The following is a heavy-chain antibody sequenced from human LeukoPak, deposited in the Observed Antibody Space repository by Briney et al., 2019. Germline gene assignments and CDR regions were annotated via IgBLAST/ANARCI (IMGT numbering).Heavy chain of an antibody. CDR3: AKSRSGSANWPLQIFGN. CDR1: GFTFSSYA. J-gene: IGHJ1*01. V-gene: IGHV3-23*01. CDR2: ISGSGGST. D-gene: IGHD1-1*01. Sequence: GGSLRLSCAASGFTFSSYAMSWVRQAPGKGLEWVSAISGSGGSTYYADSVKGRFTISRDNSKNSLFVQMNSLRAEDTAVYFCAKSRSGSANWPLQIFGNWGQGTLVPVSS.